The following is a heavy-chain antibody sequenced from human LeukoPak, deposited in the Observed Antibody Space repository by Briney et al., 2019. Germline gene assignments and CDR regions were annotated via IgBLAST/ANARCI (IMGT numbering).Heavy chain of an antibody. J-gene: IGHJ6*02. Sequence: GGSLRLSCAASGFTFSRYAMTWVRQAPGKGLEWVSGISGGGGNTYYADSVKGRLTIPRDNSKNTLYLQMNSLTAEDTAVYYCAKDRDFGDPYYYYGMDVWGQGTTVTVSS. V-gene: IGHV3-23*01. CDR2: ISGGGGNT. D-gene: IGHD4-17*01. CDR3: AKDRDFGDPYYYYGMDV. CDR1: GFTFSRYA.